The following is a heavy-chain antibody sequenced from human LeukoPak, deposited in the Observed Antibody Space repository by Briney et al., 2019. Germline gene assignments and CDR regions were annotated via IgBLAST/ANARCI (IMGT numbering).Heavy chain of an antibody. CDR2: ISSSGNTI. V-gene: IGHV3-48*03. CDR3: ARALWRTVVTAFGY. Sequence: PGGTLRLSCAVSGFTFSSFGMSWVRQAPGKGLEWVSYISSSGNTIYHADSVKGRFTISRDNAKNSLYLQMNSLRAEDTAVYYCARALWRTVVTAFGYWGQGTLVTVSS. D-gene: IGHD4-23*01. J-gene: IGHJ4*02. CDR1: GFTFSSFG.